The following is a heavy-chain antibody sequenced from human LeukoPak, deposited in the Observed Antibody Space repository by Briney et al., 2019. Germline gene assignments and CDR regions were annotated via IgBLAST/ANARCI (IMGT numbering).Heavy chain of an antibody. V-gene: IGHV3-48*03. J-gene: IGHJ4*02. CDR2: ISGSGSAI. Sequence: GGSLRLSCAVSGFTFSSYEMSWVRQAPGKGVEWVSYISGSGSAIYYAGSVKGRFTLSRDNANTSLYLQMNSLRADDTAVYYCARVGSSGSFDYWGQGTLVTVSS. CDR1: GFTFSSYE. CDR3: ARVGSSGSFDY. D-gene: IGHD6-19*01.